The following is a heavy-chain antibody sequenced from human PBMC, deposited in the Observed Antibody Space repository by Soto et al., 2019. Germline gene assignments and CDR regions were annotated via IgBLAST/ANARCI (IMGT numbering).Heavy chain of an antibody. CDR1: GFTFSNAW. CDR2: IKSKTDGGTT. Sequence: GGSLRLSCAASGFTFSNAWMSWVRQAPGKGLEWVGRIKSKTDGGTTDYAAPVKGRFTISRDDSKNTLYLQMNSLKTEDTAVYYCTTGVAVAGPKNYFDYWGQGTLVTVSS. CDR3: TTGVAVAGPKNYFDY. D-gene: IGHD6-19*01. V-gene: IGHV3-15*07. J-gene: IGHJ4*02.